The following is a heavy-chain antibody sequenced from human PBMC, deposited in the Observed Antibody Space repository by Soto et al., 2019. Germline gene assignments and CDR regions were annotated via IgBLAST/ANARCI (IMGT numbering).Heavy chain of an antibody. V-gene: IGHV1-18*01. Sequence: QVHLVQSGVEVKTPGASVKVSCQASGYTFFTYDISWVRQAPGQGREWMGWISTYSGDTKYAKKFQGRVTMTTDTSTTTADLELRSLRSDDTAVYYCARHHGPTTSENWFDAWGQGTLVTVSS. CDR3: ARHHGPTTSENWFDA. CDR1: GYTFFTYD. CDR2: ISTYSGDT. D-gene: IGHD5-12*01. J-gene: IGHJ5*02.